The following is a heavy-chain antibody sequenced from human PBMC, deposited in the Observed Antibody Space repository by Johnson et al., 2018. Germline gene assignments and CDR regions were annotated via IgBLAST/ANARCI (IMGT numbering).Heavy chain of an antibody. Sequence: VQLVQSGGGLVQPGRSLRLSCAASGFTFDDYAMHWVRQAPGKGLEWVSGISWNSYNIGYGDSVKGRFTISRDNAKNSLYLHMNSLRSEDTALYFWAKDIRGSWYQGDFDIWGQGTVGAGSS. D-gene: IGHD6-13*01. CDR2: ISWNSYNI. V-gene: IGHV3-9*01. CDR1: GFTFDDYA. J-gene: IGHJ3*02. CDR3: AKDIRGSWYQGDFDI.